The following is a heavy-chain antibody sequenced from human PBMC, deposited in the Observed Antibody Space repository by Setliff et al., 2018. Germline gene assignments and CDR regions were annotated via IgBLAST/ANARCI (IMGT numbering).Heavy chain of an antibody. V-gene: IGHV3-48*03. Sequence: PGGSLRLSCAASGFFFRSYEMNWVRQTPGKGLEWVPYINSGGTKIYYADSVKGRFTISRDNSKNTLYLQMNSLSPEDTAVYYCARTCSGSGCYAGLESWGQGTPVTVSS. J-gene: IGHJ4*02. CDR1: GFFFRSYE. CDR3: ARTCSGSGCYAGLES. CDR2: INSGGTKI. D-gene: IGHD2-15*01.